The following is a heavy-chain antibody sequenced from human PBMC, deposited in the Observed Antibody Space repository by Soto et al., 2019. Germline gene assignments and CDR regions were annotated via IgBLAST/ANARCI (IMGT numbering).Heavy chain of an antibody. J-gene: IGHJ3*02. V-gene: IGHV3-23*01. CDR3: AKDYPPYGSETHNNIGFDI. Sequence: PGGSLRLSCAASGFTYSNYAMTWVRQAPGKGLEWVSAISGSGGSTYYADSVKGRFTISRDNSKSTLYLQMNSLRAEDTAVYYCAKDYPPYGSETHNNIGFDIWGQGTMVTVSS. D-gene: IGHD3-10*01. CDR2: ISGSGGST. CDR1: GFTYSNYA.